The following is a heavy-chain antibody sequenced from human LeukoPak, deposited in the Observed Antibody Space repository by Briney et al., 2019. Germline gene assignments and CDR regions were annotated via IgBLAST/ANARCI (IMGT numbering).Heavy chain of an antibody. D-gene: IGHD3-3*01. CDR1: GYTFTGYY. J-gene: IGHJ4*02. V-gene: IGHV1-2*02. CDR3: INFWSGRAY. CDR2: INPNSGGT. Sequence: ASVKVSCKASGYTFTGYYMHWVRQAPGQGLEWMGWINPNSGGTNYAQKFQGRVTMTRDTSISTAYMELSRLRYDDTAVYYCINFWSGRAYWGQGTLVTVSS.